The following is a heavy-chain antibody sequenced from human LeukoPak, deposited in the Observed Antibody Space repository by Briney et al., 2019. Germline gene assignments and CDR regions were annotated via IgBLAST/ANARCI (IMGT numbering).Heavy chain of an antibody. V-gene: IGHV4-4*07. Sequence: SETLSLTCSVSGDSISYFYWSWIRQAAGKGLEWIGRIYNSGSTDYNASLKSQVTMSVDTSKNQLSLKLSSVTAADTAVYYCARSIAVAGGVYYYMDVWGKGTTVTVSS. D-gene: IGHD6-19*01. CDR2: IYNSGST. CDR3: ARSIAVAGGVYYYMDV. J-gene: IGHJ6*03. CDR1: GDSISYFY.